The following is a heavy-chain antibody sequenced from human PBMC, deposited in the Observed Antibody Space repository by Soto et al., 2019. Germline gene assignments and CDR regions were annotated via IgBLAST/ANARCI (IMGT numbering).Heavy chain of an antibody. CDR1: GFTFSSYD. CDR2: IGTAGDT. J-gene: IGHJ4*02. V-gene: IGHV3-13*01. D-gene: IGHD2-21*02. CDR3: ARDGGNSDFMFDY. Sequence: EVQLVESGGGLVQPGGSLRLSCAASGFTFSSYDMHWVRQATGKGLEWVSAIGTAGDTYYPGSVKGRFTISRENAKNPLYLEMNSLRAEDTAVYYCARDGGNSDFMFDYWGQGTLVTVSS.